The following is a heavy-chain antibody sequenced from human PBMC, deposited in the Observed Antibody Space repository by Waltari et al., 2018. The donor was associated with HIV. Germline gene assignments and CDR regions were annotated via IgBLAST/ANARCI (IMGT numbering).Heavy chain of an antibody. D-gene: IGHD6-6*01. Sequence: QVKLQESGPGLVKPSQTLSLTCTVSGGSIRSASYYWSWVRQPAGKGLQWIGRIYSRGSTNYNPSLKSRVTISADTSKNQFSLKLNSVTAADTAVYFCARDSSDYYYGLDVWGQGTTVTVTS. CDR2: IYSRGST. CDR1: GGSIRSASYY. V-gene: IGHV4-61*02. CDR3: ARDSSDYYYGLDV. J-gene: IGHJ6*02.